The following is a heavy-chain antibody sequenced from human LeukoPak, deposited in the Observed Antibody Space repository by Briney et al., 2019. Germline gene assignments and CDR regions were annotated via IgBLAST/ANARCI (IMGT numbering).Heavy chain of an antibody. CDR3: ARVRYYHDSSGYYTYFDY. CDR1: GGSISSYY. Sequence: SETLSLTCTVSGGSISSYYWSWIRQPPGKGLEWIGYIYYSGSTNYNPSLKSRVTISVDTSKNQFSLKLSSVTAADTAVYYCARVRYYHDSSGYYTYFDYWGQGTLVTVSS. V-gene: IGHV4-59*01. CDR2: IYYSGST. D-gene: IGHD3-22*01. J-gene: IGHJ4*02.